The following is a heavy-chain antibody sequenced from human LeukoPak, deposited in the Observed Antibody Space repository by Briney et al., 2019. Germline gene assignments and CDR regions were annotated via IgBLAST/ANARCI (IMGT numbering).Heavy chain of an antibody. Sequence: ASVSVSCKASGYTFTSYGISWVRQAPGQGLEWMGWISAYNGNTNYAQKLQGRDTMTTDTSTSTAYIELRRLRSDDTAVYYCARTYYDFWSGYYYPPYFDYWGQGTLVTVSS. CDR2: ISAYNGNT. D-gene: IGHD3-3*01. V-gene: IGHV1-18*01. CDR1: GYTFTSYG. J-gene: IGHJ4*02. CDR3: ARTYYDFWSGYYYPPYFDY.